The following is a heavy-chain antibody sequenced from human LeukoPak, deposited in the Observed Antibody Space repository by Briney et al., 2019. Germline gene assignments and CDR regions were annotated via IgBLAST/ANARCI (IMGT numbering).Heavy chain of an antibody. CDR3: ARGGSSGYMDV. Sequence: GGSLRLSCAASGWMHWVRQAPGKGLVWVSGINHDGSSTYYADSVKGRFTISRDNAKNTVYLQMNSLSAEDTAVYYCARGGSSGYMDVWGKGTTVTVSS. D-gene: IGHD6-19*01. CDR1: GW. J-gene: IGHJ6*03. CDR2: INHDGSST. V-gene: IGHV3-74*01.